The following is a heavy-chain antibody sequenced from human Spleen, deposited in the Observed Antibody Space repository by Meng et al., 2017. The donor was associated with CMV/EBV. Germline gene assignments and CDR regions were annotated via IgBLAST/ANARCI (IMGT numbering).Heavy chain of an antibody. Sequence: SLKISCAASGFTFDDYAMHWVRQAPGKGLEWVSGISWNSGSIGYADSVKGRFTISRDNSKNTLYLQMNSLRAEDTAVYYCARDLEDNSGFFGMDVWGQGTTVTVSS. V-gene: IGHV3-9*01. CDR1: GFTFDDYA. J-gene: IGHJ6*02. CDR3: ARDLEDNSGFFGMDV. D-gene: IGHD3-22*01. CDR2: ISWNSGSI.